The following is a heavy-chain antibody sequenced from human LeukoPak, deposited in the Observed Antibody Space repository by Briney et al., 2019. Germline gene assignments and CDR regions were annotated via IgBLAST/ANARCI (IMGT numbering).Heavy chain of an antibody. CDR1: GGTFNSYA. D-gene: IGHD3-10*01. CDR2: IIPIFGTA. J-gene: IGHJ4*02. Sequence: PVKVSCKASGGTFNSYAINWVRQAPGQGLEWMGGIIPIFGTANYAQKFQGRVTITADESTSTVYMDLSSLRSKDTAVYYCASNGVGSGRSKDFDYWGQGTLVTVSS. V-gene: IGHV1-69*01. CDR3: ASNGVGSGRSKDFDY.